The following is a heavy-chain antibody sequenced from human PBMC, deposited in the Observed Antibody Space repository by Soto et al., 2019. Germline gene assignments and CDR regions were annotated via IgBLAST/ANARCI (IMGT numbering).Heavy chain of an antibody. Sequence: QVQLQESGPGLVKPSETLSLTCTVSGGSISSYYWSWIRQPPGKGLEWIGYIYYRGSTNYNPSLKSRVTISVDTSKNQCSRKLSSVTAADTAVYYCAREARGGYHFDYWGQGTLVTVSS. D-gene: IGHD5-12*01. CDR3: AREARGGYHFDY. CDR2: IYYRGST. V-gene: IGHV4-59*01. CDR1: GGSISSYY. J-gene: IGHJ4*02.